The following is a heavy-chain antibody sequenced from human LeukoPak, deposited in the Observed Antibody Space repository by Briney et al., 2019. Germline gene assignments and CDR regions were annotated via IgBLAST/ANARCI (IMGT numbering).Heavy chain of an antibody. CDR3: RSIRGFNYALDH. V-gene: IGHV3-15*01. CDR1: VFTFTDAG. D-gene: IGHD5-18*01. J-gene: IGHJ5*02. Sequence: GGSLRLSRALSVFTFTDAGMSSGRQAPGKGLERVGRIKSKGDGGTTEYAAPVKGRFTISRDDSKHTLFLQMNSLKTEDTAVYCSRSIRGFNYALDHWSQGTLVTVSS. CDR2: IKSKGDGGTT.